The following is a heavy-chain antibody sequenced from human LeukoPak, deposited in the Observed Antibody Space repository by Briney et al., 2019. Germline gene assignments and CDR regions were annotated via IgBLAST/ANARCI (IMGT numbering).Heavy chain of an antibody. CDR2: INWNSGSI. CDR1: GFTFDDNA. V-gene: IGHV3-9*01. Sequence: GGSLRLSCAASGFTFDDNAMHWVRQAPGKGLEGVSGINWNSGSIGYADSVRGRFTSSRDNAKNSLYMQMNSLRAEDTALYYCAKDIGPGGSYYYGMDVWGQGTTVTVSS. CDR3: AKDIGPGGSYYYGMDV. J-gene: IGHJ6*02. D-gene: IGHD1-14*01.